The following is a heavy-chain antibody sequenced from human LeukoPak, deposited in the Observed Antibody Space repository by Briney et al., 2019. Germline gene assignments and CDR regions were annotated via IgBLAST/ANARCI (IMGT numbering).Heavy chain of an antibody. CDR2: MNPNSGNT. CDR1: GYTFTSYD. J-gene: IGHJ6*02. V-gene: IGHV1-8*01. D-gene: IGHD6-6*01. Sequence: ASVKVSCKASGYTFTSYDINWVRQATGQGLEWMGWMNPNSGNTGYAQKFQGRVTMTRNTSISTAYMELSSLRSEDTAVYYCVRGYSSSPHYYYYGMDVWGQGTTVTVSS. CDR3: VRGYSSSPHYYYYGMDV.